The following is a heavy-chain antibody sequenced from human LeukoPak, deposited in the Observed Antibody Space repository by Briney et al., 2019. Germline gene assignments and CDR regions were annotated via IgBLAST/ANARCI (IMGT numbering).Heavy chain of an antibody. Sequence: GESLKISFNGSGNSLTNYCNGLVPPMPGKGPGWVRSIYSDCSDTRYSSSFQGQVTISADKSISTAYLQWSSLKASDTAMYYCARHGIMITFGGVIDHYWYFDLWGRGTLVTVSS. V-gene: IGHV5-51*01. CDR1: GNSLTNYC. D-gene: IGHD3-16*02. CDR2: IYSDCSDT. J-gene: IGHJ2*01. CDR3: ARHGIMITFGGVIDHYWYFDL.